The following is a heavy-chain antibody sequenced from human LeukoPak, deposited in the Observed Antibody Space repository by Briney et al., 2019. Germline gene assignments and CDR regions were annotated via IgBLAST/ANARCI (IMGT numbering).Heavy chain of an antibody. CDR1: GYTFTSYD. CDR2: MNPNSGNT. V-gene: IGHV1-8*01. CDR3: ARGLLRYFDWLFGPGY. J-gene: IGHJ4*02. D-gene: IGHD3-9*01. Sequence: GASVKVSCKASGYTFTSYDINWVRPAAGQGLEWMGWMNPNSGNTGYAQKFQGRVTMTRNTSISTAYMEQSSLRSEDTAVYYCARGLLRYFDWLFGPGYWGQGTLVTVSS.